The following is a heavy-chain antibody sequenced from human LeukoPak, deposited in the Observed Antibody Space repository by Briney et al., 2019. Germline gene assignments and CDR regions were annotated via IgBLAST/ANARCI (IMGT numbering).Heavy chain of an antibody. CDR2: FYSGGST. Sequence: GGSLRLSCAASGFTVSSSYMSWVRQAPGKGLEWVSVFYSGGSTYYADSVKGRFTISRDNSKNTLYLQMNSLRAEDTAVYYCARGMSNLYSSGWYFDYWGQGTLVTVSS. J-gene: IGHJ4*02. V-gene: IGHV3-53*01. D-gene: IGHD6-19*01. CDR3: ARGMSNLYSSGWYFDY. CDR1: GFTVSSSY.